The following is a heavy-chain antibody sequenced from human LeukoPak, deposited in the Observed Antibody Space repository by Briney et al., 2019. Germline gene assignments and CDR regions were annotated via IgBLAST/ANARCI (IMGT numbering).Heavy chain of an antibody. D-gene: IGHD3-16*01. CDR3: AKASWVSRPDAVL. Sequence: GGALRLSCAASGFTFSSYAMRWVRQATARGLEWVSSLRGDGDTFYADSVKGRFTLSRDESSNTVYLQMNNLRVEDTAVYFCAKASWVSRPDAVLWGQGTLVTVSS. CDR1: GFTFSSYA. V-gene: IGHV3-23*01. CDR2: LRGDGDT. J-gene: IGHJ4*02.